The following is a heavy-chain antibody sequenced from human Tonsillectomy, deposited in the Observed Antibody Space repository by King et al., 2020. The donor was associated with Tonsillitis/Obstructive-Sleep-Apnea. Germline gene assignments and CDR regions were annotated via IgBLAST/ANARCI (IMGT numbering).Heavy chain of an antibody. D-gene: IGHD3-3*01. CDR1: GGSFSGYY. Sequence: VQLQQWGARLLKPSETLSLTCAVYGGSFSGYYWSWIRQPPGKGLEWIGEINHSGSTNYNPSLKSRVTISVDTSKNQFSLKLSSVTAADTAVYYCARGPFPSEGVTIFGVVISYYFDYWGQGTLVTVSS. J-gene: IGHJ4*02. CDR3: ARGPFPSEGVTIFGVVISYYFDY. CDR2: INHSGST. V-gene: IGHV4-34*01.